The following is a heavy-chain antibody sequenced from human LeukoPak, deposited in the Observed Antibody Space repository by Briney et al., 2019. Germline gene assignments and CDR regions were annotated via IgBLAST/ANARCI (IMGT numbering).Heavy chain of an antibody. D-gene: IGHD3-16*02. Sequence: SETLSLTSTVSGGSISSYYSSWIRQPAGQGLEWIGRIYTSGGTNYNPSVKSRVTMSGDTSKNQFSLKLSSVTAADTAVYYCARDIYDYVWGSYRMAYFDYWGQGTLVTVSS. CDR3: ARDIYDYVWGSYRMAYFDY. V-gene: IGHV4-4*07. CDR1: GGSISSYY. CDR2: IYTSGGT. J-gene: IGHJ4*02.